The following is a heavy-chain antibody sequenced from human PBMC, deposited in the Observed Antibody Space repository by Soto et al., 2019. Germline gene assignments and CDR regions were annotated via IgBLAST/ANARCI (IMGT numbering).Heavy chain of an antibody. D-gene: IGHD5-18*01. J-gene: IGHJ4*02. Sequence: GESLNISCKGSGYSFTSYWIGWVRQMPGKGLEWMGIIYPGDSDTRYSPPFQGQVTISADKSISTAYLQWSSLKASDTAMYYCARLLNRGYTYGSLGYWGQGTLVTVS. CDR3: ARLLNRGYTYGSLGY. V-gene: IGHV5-51*01. CDR1: GYSFTSYW. CDR2: IYPGDSDT.